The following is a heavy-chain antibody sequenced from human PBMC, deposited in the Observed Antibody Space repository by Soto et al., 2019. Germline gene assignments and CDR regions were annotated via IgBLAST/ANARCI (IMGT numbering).Heavy chain of an antibody. D-gene: IGHD5-12*01. CDR1: GFTFSSYA. CDR2: ISGSGGST. Sequence: EVQLLESGGGLVQPGGSLRLSCAASGFTFSSYAMSWVRQAPGKGLEWVSAISGSGGSTYYADSVKGRFTISRDNSKNTLYLQMNSLRAEDTAVYYCAGNIVATIFSYYYGMDVWGQGTTVTVSS. V-gene: IGHV3-23*01. J-gene: IGHJ6*02. CDR3: AGNIVATIFSYYYGMDV.